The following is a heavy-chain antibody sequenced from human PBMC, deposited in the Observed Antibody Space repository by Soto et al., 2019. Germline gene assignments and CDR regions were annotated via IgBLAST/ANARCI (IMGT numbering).Heavy chain of an antibody. J-gene: IGHJ4*02. D-gene: IGHD3-10*01. V-gene: IGHV1-69*01. CDR2: IIPLFGTP. CDR3: ANERVGEMATGGYFDY. CDR1: GGTFSNGA. Sequence: QVQLVQSGAEVKRPGSSVKVSCKISGGTFSNGAFSWVRQAPGQGLEWMGGIIPLFGTPSYAQKFQGRVTVTADESSSIVYMELSSLTSEDTAIYYCANERVGEMATGGYFDYWGQGTLVSVSS.